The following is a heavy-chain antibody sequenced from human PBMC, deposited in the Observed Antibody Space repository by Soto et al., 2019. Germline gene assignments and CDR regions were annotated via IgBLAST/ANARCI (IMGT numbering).Heavy chain of an antibody. D-gene: IGHD3-9*01. J-gene: IGHJ6*02. Sequence: SETLSLTCTVSGGSISSGGYYWSWIRQHPGKGLEWIGEINHSGSTNYNPSLKSRVTISVDTSKNQFSLKLSSVTAADTAVYYCARGRHILTGYYTGYYYYGMDVWGQGTTVTVSS. V-gene: IGHV4-39*07. CDR1: GGSISSGGYY. CDR2: INHSGST. CDR3: ARGRHILTGYYTGYYYYGMDV.